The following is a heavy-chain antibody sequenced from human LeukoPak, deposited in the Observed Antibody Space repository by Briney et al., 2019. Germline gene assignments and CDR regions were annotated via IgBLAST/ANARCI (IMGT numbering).Heavy chain of an antibody. CDR2: IYYSGSI. CDR1: GGSISSYY. CDR3: ASYSSSYYAFDI. V-gene: IGHV4-59*01. D-gene: IGHD6-6*01. Sequence: SETLSLTCTVSGGSISSYYWSWIRQPPGKGLEWIGYIYYSGSINYNPSLKSRVTISVDTSKNQFSLKLSSVTAADTAVYYCASYSSSYYAFDIWGQGTMVTVSS. J-gene: IGHJ3*02.